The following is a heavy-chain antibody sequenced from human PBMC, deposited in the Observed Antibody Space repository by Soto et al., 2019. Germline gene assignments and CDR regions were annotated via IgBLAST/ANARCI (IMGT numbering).Heavy chain of an antibody. V-gene: IGHV3-23*01. J-gene: IGHJ4*02. CDR3: AKQMGTWVDTAIDF. CDR2: LSHDGGNI. Sequence: WGALLLSCVSPGFSFTRHAMTWVRLPPGKGLQWVAALSHDGGNIYYRDSVRGRFTISRDNSKNTLYLQMHSLKAEDTAVYFCAKQMGTWVDTAIDFWGQGTQVTVSS. CDR1: GFSFTRHA. D-gene: IGHD1-1*01.